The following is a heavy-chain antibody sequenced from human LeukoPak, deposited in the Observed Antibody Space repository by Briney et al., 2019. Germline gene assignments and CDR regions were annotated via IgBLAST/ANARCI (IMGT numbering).Heavy chain of an antibody. Sequence: ASVKVSCKASGYTFTSYDINWVRQATGQGLEWMGWMNPNSGNTGYAQKFQGRVTMTRNTSISTAYMELSSLGSEDTAVYYCAREEVGSGWYYYYYYGMDVWGQGTTVTVSS. J-gene: IGHJ6*02. CDR2: MNPNSGNT. CDR1: GYTFTSYD. D-gene: IGHD6-19*01. V-gene: IGHV1-8*01. CDR3: AREEVGSGWYYYYYYGMDV.